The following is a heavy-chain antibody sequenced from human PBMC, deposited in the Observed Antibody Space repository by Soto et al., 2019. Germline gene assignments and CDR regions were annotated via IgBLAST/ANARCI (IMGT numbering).Heavy chain of an antibody. CDR1: GFTFSSYS. CDR2: ISSSSSYI. Sequence: EVQLVESGGGLVKPGGSLRLSCAASGFTFSSYSMNWVRQAPGKGLEWVSSISSSSSYIYYADSVKGRFTISRDTAKNSLYLQMNSLRAEDTAVYYCAREHIVVVTAIPGGMDVWGQGTTVTVSS. J-gene: IGHJ6*02. V-gene: IGHV3-21*01. D-gene: IGHD2-21*02. CDR3: AREHIVVVTAIPGGMDV.